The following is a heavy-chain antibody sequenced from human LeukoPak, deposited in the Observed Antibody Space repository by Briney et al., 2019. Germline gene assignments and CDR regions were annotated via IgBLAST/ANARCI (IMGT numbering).Heavy chain of an antibody. D-gene: IGHD6-13*01. Sequence: SETLSLTCAVYGGSFSGYYWSWIRQPPGKGLEWIGEINHSGSTNYNPSLKSRVTISVDTSKNQFSLKLSSVTAADTAVYYCARRGAAAGSGDYYYYMDVWGKGTTVTISS. CDR1: GGSFSGYY. CDR3: ARRGAAAGSGDYYYYMDV. J-gene: IGHJ6*03. CDR2: INHSGST. V-gene: IGHV4-34*01.